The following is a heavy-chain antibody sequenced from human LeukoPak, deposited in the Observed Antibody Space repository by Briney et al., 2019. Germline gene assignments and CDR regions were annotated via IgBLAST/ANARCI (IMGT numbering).Heavy chain of an antibody. CDR1: GYTFTGYY. CDR2: INPNSGGT. Sequence: GASVKVSCKASGYTFTGYYMHWVRQAPGQGLEWMGWINPNSGGTNYAQKFQGRVTMTRDTSISTAYMELTRLRFDDTAVYFCARESGIAVAGPNDYWGQGTLVTVSS. D-gene: IGHD6-19*01. V-gene: IGHV1-2*02. CDR3: ARESGIAVAGPNDY. J-gene: IGHJ4*02.